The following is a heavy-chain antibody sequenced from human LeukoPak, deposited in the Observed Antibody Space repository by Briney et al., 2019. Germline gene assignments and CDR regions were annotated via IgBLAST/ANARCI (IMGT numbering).Heavy chain of an antibody. CDR2: IYYSGST. CDR3: ARHASLLRYFDWLFKPDAFDI. V-gene: IGHV4-59*08. Sequence: PSETLSLTCTVSGGSISNYYWSWIRQPPGKGLEWIGYIYYSGSTKYNPSLKSRVTISVDTSKNQFSLKLSSVTAAVTAVYYCARHASLLRYFDWLFKPDAFDIWGQGTMVTVSS. J-gene: IGHJ3*02. D-gene: IGHD3-9*01. CDR1: GGSISNYY.